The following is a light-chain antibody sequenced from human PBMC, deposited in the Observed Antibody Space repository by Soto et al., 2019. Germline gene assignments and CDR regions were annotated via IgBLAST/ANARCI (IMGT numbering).Light chain of an antibody. J-gene: IGKJ1*01. V-gene: IGKV1-5*03. CDR2: KAS. Sequence: DIQMTQSPSTLSGSVGDRVTITCRASQTISSWLAWYQQKPGKVPKLLIYKASTLKSGVPSRFSGSGSGTEFTLTISSLQPDDFATYYCQHYNSYSSTFGQGTKVDIK. CDR3: QHYNSYSST. CDR1: QTISSW.